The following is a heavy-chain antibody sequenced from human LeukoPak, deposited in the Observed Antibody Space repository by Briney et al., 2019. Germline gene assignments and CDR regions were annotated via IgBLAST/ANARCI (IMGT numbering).Heavy chain of an antibody. Sequence: PSETLSLTCTVSGGSISSYYWSWIRQPPGKGLEWIGYIYNSGSTKYNPSLKSRVTISVDTSKNQISLKLSSVTAADTAVYYCARGARAGYNLEPFDHWGQGTLVTVSS. V-gene: IGHV4-59*08. CDR3: ARGARAGYNLEPFDH. D-gene: IGHD5-24*01. CDR1: GGSISSYY. J-gene: IGHJ4*02. CDR2: IYNSGST.